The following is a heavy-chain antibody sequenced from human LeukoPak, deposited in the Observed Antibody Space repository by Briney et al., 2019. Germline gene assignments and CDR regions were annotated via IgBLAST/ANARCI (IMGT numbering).Heavy chain of an antibody. J-gene: IGHJ6*02. CDR1: GFTFSSYW. V-gene: IGHV3-7*03. D-gene: IGHD3-16*01. CDR2: INHNGNVD. Sequence: GGSLRLSCAASGFTFSSYWMNWARQAPGKGLEWVASINHNGNVDYYVDSVKGRFTISRDNAKDSLYLQMSNLRAEDTAVYFCARGGGLDVWGQGATVTVSS. CDR3: ARGGGLDV.